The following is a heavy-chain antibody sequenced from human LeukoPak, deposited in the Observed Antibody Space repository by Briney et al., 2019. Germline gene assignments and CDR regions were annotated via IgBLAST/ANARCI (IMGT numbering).Heavy chain of an antibody. CDR1: GFTFSSYA. CDR2: ISGSGGST. V-gene: IGHV3-23*01. Sequence: QTGGSLRLSCAASGFTFSSYAMSWVRQPPGKGREWVSAISGSGGSTYYADSVKGRFTISRDNSKNTLYLQMNSLRAEDAAVYYCAKNEDIVVVVAATFDYWGQGTLVTVSS. D-gene: IGHD2-15*01. CDR3: AKNEDIVVVVAATFDY. J-gene: IGHJ4*02.